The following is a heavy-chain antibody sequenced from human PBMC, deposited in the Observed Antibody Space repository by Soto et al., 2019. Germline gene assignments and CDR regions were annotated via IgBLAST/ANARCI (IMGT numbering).Heavy chain of an antibody. CDR2: FSSSSTI. Sequence: GGSLRLSCAASGFTLITDSRNLVRQAPGKGLERVSSFSSSSTIYYADTLKGRFTSSRDNVQNSLYLQMQSLRAEDTAVYYCARERGSGWTFDYWGQGTLVTVSS. J-gene: IGHJ4*02. CDR1: GFTLITDS. V-gene: IGHV3-48*01. CDR3: ARERGSGWTFDY. D-gene: IGHD6-19*01.